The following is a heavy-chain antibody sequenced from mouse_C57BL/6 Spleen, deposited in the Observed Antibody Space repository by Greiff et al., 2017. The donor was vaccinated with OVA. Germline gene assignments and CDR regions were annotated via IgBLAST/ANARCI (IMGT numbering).Heavy chain of an antibody. J-gene: IGHJ4*01. CDR3: ARGITTVVAHYYAMDY. V-gene: IGHV1-26*01. CDR2: INPNNGGT. CDR1: GYTFTDYY. D-gene: IGHD1-1*01. Sequence: VQLQQSGPELVKPGASVKISCKASGYTFTDYYMNWVKQSHGKSLEWIGDINPNNGGTSYNQKFKGKATLTVDKSSSTAYMELRSLTSEDSAVYYCARGITTVVAHYYAMDYWGQGTSVTVSS.